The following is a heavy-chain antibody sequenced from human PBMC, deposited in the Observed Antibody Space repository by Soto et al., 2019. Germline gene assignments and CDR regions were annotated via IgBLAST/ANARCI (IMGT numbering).Heavy chain of an antibody. CDR2: IFWDDDK. CDR1: GFSLSTSGVG. V-gene: IGHV2-5*02. Sequence: SGPTLVNPTQTLTLTCTFSGFSLSTSGVGVGWIRQPPGKALEWLGIIFWDDDKRYRASRKSRVTITKDTSKNQVVLTMTNMDPVDTATYYCIQSRCGGDCLQSYASYYYYGMDVWGQGTTVTVSS. J-gene: IGHJ6*02. CDR3: IQSRCGGDCLQSYASYYYYGMDV. D-gene: IGHD2-21*02.